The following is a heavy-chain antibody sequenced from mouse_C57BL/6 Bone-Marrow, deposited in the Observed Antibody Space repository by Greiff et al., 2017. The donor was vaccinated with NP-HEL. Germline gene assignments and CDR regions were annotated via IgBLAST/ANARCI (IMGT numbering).Heavy chain of an antibody. CDR3: TRGDYPAGYFDV. V-gene: IGHV5-9-1*02. J-gene: IGHJ1*03. CDR2: ISSGGDYI. CDR1: GFTFSSYA. Sequence: EVMLVESGEGLVKPGGSLKLSCAASGFTFSSYAMSWVRQTPEKRLEWVAYISSGGDYIYYADTVKGRFTISRDNARNTLYLQMSSLKSEDTAMYYCTRGDYPAGYFDVWGTGTTVTVSS. D-gene: IGHD2-4*01.